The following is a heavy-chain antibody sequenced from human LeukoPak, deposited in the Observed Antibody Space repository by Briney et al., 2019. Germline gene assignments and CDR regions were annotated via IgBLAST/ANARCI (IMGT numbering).Heavy chain of an antibody. Sequence: SVKVSCKASGGTFSRYAISWVRQAPGQGLEWMGGIIPIFGTANYAQKFQGRVTITTDESTSTAYMELSSLRSEDTAVYYCARAVGYYYYMDVWGKGTTVPVSS. CDR1: GGTFSRYA. CDR3: ARAVGYYYYMDV. CDR2: IIPIFGTA. V-gene: IGHV1-69*05. J-gene: IGHJ6*03. D-gene: IGHD6-19*01.